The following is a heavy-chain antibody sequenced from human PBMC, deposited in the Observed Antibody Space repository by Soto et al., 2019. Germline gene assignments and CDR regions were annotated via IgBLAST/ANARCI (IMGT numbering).Heavy chain of an antibody. CDR3: ARASMYIWNDH. Sequence: QVQLVQSGAEVKRPGASVKVSCEASGYTFTTYDINWVRQASGQWLEWMGCVNPSSGNTVYAQKFHGRVTMTRDTSISTAYMELSSLKSDDPAIYYCARASMYIWNDHWGQGTLVTVSS. D-gene: IGHD1-20*01. V-gene: IGHV1-8*01. J-gene: IGHJ5*02. CDR1: GYTFTTYD. CDR2: VNPSSGNT.